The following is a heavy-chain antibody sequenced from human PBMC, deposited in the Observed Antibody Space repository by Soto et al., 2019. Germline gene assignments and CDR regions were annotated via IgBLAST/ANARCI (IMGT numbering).Heavy chain of an antibody. J-gene: IGHJ5*02. CDR3: ARDIRPITIFGVVTALYNWFDP. V-gene: IGHV4-34*01. D-gene: IGHD3-3*01. Sequence: SETLSLTCAVYGGSFSGYYWSWIRQPPGKGLEWIGEINHSGSTNYNPSLKSRVTISVDTSKNQFSLKLSSVTAADTAVYYCARDIRPITIFGVVTALYNWFDPWGQGTLVTVSS. CDR2: INHSGST. CDR1: GGSFSGYY.